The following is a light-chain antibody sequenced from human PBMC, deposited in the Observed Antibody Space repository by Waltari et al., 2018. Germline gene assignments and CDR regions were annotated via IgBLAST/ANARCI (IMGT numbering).Light chain of an antibody. V-gene: IGKV2-28*01. CDR2: LAS. CDR1: QSLLHTYGYNY. CDR3: MQPLQTPRT. J-gene: IGKJ1*01. Sequence: DIVMTQSPLSLPVTPGEPASISCRSSQSLLHTYGYNYLDWYLQKPGQSPQLLIYLASSRASGFPDRFSGSGSGTDFTLKISRVEAEDVGVYYCMQPLQTPRTFGQGTKLEIK.